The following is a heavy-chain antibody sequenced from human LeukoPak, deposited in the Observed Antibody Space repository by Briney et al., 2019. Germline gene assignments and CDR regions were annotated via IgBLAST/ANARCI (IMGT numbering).Heavy chain of an antibody. Sequence: PSETLSLTCTVSGGSISSSDYYWNWIRQPPGEGLEWIGYMYYSGTTYYNPSLKSRVSISIDTSKNHFSLSLSSVTAADTAVYYCARSIAVRRFDYWGQGALDTVSS. CDR3: ARSIAVRRFDY. J-gene: IGHJ4*02. V-gene: IGHV4-30-4*01. CDR2: MYYSGTT. D-gene: IGHD6-6*01. CDR1: GGSISSSDYY.